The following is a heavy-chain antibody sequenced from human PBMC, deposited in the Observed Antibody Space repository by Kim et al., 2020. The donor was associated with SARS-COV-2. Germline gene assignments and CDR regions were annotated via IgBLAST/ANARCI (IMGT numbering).Heavy chain of an antibody. CDR3: ARDPYSGYDVDAFDI. Sequence: SVKVSCKASGGTFSSYAISWVRQAPGQGLEWMGGIIPIFGTANYAQKFQGRVTITADESTSTAYMELSSLRSEDTAVYYCARDPYSGYDVDAFDIWGQGTMVTVAS. D-gene: IGHD5-12*01. CDR1: GGTFSSYA. J-gene: IGHJ3*02. CDR2: IIPIFGTA. V-gene: IGHV1-69*13.